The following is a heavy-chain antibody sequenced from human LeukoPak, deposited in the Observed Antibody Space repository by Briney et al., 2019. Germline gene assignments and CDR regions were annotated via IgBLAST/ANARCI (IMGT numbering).Heavy chain of an antibody. V-gene: IGHV3-48*02. CDR2: ISSGTTTK. J-gene: IGHJ4*02. CDR1: GFTFSIYS. Sequence: HPGGSLRLSCAASGFTFSIYSMNWVRQAPGKGLEWVSYISSGTTTKYYADSMKGRVTISRDNAKNSVYLQMNSLRDEDTAVYFCARDPLDYWGQGTLVTVSS. CDR3: ARDPLDY.